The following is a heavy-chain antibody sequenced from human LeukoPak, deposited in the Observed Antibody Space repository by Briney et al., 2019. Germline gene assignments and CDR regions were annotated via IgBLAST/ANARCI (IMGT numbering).Heavy chain of an antibody. CDR3: ARRLLWFGESFDY. CDR2: IYYSGST. V-gene: IGHV4-39*01. CDR1: GGSISSSSYY. D-gene: IGHD3-10*01. J-gene: IGHJ4*02. Sequence: SETLSLTCTVSGGSISSSSYYWGWIRQPPGKGLEWIGSIYYSGSTYYNPYLKSRVTISVDTSKNQFSPKLSSVTAADTAVYYCARRLLWFGESFDYWGQGTLVTVSS.